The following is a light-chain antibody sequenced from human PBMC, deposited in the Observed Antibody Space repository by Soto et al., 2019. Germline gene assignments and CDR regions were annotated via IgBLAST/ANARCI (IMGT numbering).Light chain of an antibody. V-gene: IGLV1-44*01. CDR1: SSNIARRS. Sequence: QSVLTQPPSASATPGQRVTIACSGSSSNIARRSVSWYQQLPGTAPKLLMYSSDLRHSGVPDRFAGSKSGTTASLAISGVQSEDEADYYCSTWNDSLNGWVFGVGTKLTVL. CDR3: STWNDSLNGWV. CDR2: SSD. J-gene: IGLJ3*02.